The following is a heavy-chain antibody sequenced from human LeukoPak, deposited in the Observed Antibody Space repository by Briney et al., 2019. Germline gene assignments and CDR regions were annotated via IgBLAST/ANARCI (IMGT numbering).Heavy chain of an antibody. CDR1: GFTFSSYG. Sequence: GGSLRLSCAASGFTFSSYGMHWVRQTPGKGLEWVAIIWSDGSNKYYADSAKGRFTISRDNSKNTLYPQMNSLGAVDTAVYYCARGSGSFSGGFDYWGQGTLVTVSS. D-gene: IGHD1-26*01. V-gene: IGHV3-33*01. CDR2: IWSDGSNK. CDR3: ARGSGSFSGGFDY. J-gene: IGHJ4*02.